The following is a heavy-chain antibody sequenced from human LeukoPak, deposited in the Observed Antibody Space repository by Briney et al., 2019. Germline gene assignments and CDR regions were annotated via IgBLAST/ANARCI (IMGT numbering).Heavy chain of an antibody. V-gene: IGHV3-74*01. D-gene: IGHD1-26*01. CDR1: GSTFGDYW. CDR3: VRDLGGRSGH. CDR2: INEDGSTT. J-gene: IGHJ4*02. Sequence: PGGSLRLSCAASGSTFGDYWMHWVRQAPGKGLVWVSRINEDGSTTNYADSVKGRSTIFRDNAMNTLYLQMNSLRAEDTAVYYCVRDLGGRSGHWGQGTLVTVSS.